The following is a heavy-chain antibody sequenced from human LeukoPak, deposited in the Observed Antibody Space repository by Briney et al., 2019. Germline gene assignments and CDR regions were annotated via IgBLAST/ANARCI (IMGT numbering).Heavy chain of an antibody. D-gene: IGHD2-2*01. J-gene: IGHJ4*02. V-gene: IGHV1-46*01. CDR1: GYTFTGYR. CDR2: INPSGGST. CDR3: ARSCSSTSCYVGFDY. Sequence: ASVKVSCKASGYTFTGYRMHWVRQAPGQGLEWMGIINPSGGSTRYAQKFQDRVTMTRDTSKNQFSLKLSSVTAADTAVYYCARSCSSTSCYVGFDYWGQGTLVTVSS.